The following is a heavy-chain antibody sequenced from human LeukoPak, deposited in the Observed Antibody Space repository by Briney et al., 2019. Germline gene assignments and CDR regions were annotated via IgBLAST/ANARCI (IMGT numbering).Heavy chain of an antibody. Sequence: GASVKVSCKASGYTFTGYYMHWVRQAPGQGLEWMGWINPSSGGTNYAQKFQGRVTMTRDKSISTAYMELSRLRSDDTAVYYCARLEYCTNGVCYTIDYWGQGTLVTVSS. J-gene: IGHJ4*02. CDR2: INPSSGGT. D-gene: IGHD2-8*01. CDR3: ARLEYCTNGVCYTIDY. V-gene: IGHV1-2*02. CDR1: GYTFTGYY.